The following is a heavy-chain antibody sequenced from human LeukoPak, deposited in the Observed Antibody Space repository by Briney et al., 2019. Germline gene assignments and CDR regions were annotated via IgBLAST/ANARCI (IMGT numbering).Heavy chain of an antibody. D-gene: IGHD6-19*01. CDR3: AGGYSSGWYAIDY. CDR2: INDAGVST. CDR1: GFTFTAYA. J-gene: IGHJ4*02. V-gene: IGHV3-23*01. Sequence: PGGSLRLSCAASGFTFTAYAMSWVRQAPGKGLEWVSAINDAGVSTYYAESVKGRFTISRDNSKKTLFLQMNSLRAEDTAVYYCAGGYSSGWYAIDYWGQGTLVTVSP.